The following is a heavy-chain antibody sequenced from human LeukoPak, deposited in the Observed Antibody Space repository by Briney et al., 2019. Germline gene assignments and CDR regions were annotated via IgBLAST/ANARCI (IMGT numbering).Heavy chain of an antibody. J-gene: IGHJ4*02. CDR2: IYSNGIT. CDR3: AREYSTSSEGDYFDY. CDR1: GGSIFSYY. Sequence: PSETLSLTCTVSGGSIFSYYRNWIRQPPGKGLEWIGYIYSNGITSYNPSLRSRGTISIATSKNQFSLRLSSVTAADTAVYFCAREYSTSSEGDYFDYWGQGSLVTVSS. D-gene: IGHD6-6*01. V-gene: IGHV4-59*01.